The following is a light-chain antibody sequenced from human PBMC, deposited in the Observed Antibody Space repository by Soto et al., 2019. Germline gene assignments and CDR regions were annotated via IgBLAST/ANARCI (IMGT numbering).Light chain of an antibody. Sequence: QSALTQPASVSGSPGQSITISCTGTSSDVGGYNFVSWYQQHPGKAPKLIIYEVSYRPSGVSNRFSGSKSGNTASLTISGLQAEDEADYYCAAWDDSLNGVIFGGGTKLTVL. V-gene: IGLV2-14*01. CDR1: SSDVGGYNF. CDR2: EVS. CDR3: AAWDDSLNGVI. J-gene: IGLJ2*01.